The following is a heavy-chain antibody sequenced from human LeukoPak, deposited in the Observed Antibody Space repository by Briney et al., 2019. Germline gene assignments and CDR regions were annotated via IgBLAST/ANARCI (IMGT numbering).Heavy chain of an antibody. Sequence: PGGSLRLSCAASGFTFSRYRMNWVRQAPGKGLEWVSTISGGGNSTYYADSVKGRFTISRDNSKNTLYLQMNSLRAEDTAIYYCAKDQLDRHYCYGVDVWGQGTTVTVSS. CDR2: ISGGGNST. CDR1: GFTFSRYR. D-gene: IGHD6-13*01. CDR3: AKDQLDRHYCYGVDV. J-gene: IGHJ6*02. V-gene: IGHV3-23*01.